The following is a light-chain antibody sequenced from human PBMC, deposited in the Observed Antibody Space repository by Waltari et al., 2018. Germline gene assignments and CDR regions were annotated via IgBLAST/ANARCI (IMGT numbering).Light chain of an antibody. Sequence: QSVLTQPPSASGAPGQRLTLSCSGSNSNVRSSVVHLYRHVPGTAPRLLIYSNDQRPSGVPDRFSGSKSGTSASLAISGLQSEDEADYYCATWDARLTGVVFGGGTKVTVL. V-gene: IGLV1-44*01. CDR2: SND. CDR3: ATWDARLTGVV. CDR1: NSNVRSSV. J-gene: IGLJ2*01.